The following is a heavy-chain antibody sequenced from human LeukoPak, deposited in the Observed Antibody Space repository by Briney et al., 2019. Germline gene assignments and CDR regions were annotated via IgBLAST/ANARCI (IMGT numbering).Heavy chain of an antibody. CDR3: ARLYGSGSNYFDY. J-gene: IGHJ4*02. CDR2: IYYSGST. CDR1: GGSISSSSYY. V-gene: IGHV4-39*01. Sequence: PSETLSLTCTVSGGSISSSSYYWGWIRQPPGKGLEWIGSIYYSGSTYYNPSLKSRVTISVDTSKNQFSQKLSSVTAADTAVYYCARLYGSGSNYFDYWGQGTLVTVSS. D-gene: IGHD3-10*01.